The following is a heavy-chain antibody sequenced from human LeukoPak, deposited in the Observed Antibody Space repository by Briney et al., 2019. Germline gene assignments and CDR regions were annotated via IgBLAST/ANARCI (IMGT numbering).Heavy chain of an antibody. D-gene: IGHD3-3*01. CDR1: GLTFSTYV. J-gene: IGHJ4*02. Sequence: PGGSLRLSCAAFGLTFSTYVMNWFRQAPGKGLEWVSTISVGAEYIFYADSVKGRFTISRDDSNNALYLQMHSLRAEDTALYYCASGPPFLKYFEYWGQGTLVTVSS. CDR3: ASGPPFLKYFEY. CDR2: ISVGAEYI. V-gene: IGHV3-23*01.